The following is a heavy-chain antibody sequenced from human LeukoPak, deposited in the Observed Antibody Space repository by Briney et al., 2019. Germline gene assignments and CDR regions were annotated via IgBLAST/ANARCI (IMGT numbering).Heavy chain of an antibody. J-gene: IGHJ4*02. Sequence: AESLQISCKGSAYRFIAYCIGWVRHMPGTGLELMGIIAPGDSDTRYNPAFQGQVTTSGDKSISTAYLQWSSLKASDTAMYYCARGDGSGGSCHFDYWGQGTLVTVSS. CDR3: ARGDGSGGSCHFDY. V-gene: IGHV5-51*01. D-gene: IGHD2-15*01. CDR1: AYRFIAYC. CDR2: IAPGDSDT.